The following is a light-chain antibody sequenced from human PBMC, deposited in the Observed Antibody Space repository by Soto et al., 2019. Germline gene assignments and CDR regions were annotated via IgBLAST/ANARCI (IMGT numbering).Light chain of an antibody. CDR3: QQRSNWSVT. V-gene: IGKV3-11*01. J-gene: IGKJ1*01. CDR1: QSVSTY. CDR2: DAS. Sequence: EIVLTQSPATLSLSPGERATLSCRASQSVSTYLAWYQQKPGQAPRLLIYDASSRATGIPARFSGSGSGTEFTLTISSLEPEDFALYYCQQRSNWSVTFGQGTRVEIK.